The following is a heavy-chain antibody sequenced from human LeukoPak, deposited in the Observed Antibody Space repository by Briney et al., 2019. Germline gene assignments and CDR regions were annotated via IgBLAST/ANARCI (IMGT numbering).Heavy chain of an antibody. CDR1: GGTFSSYA. J-gene: IGHJ6*02. D-gene: IGHD1-26*01. Sequence: SVTVSCTAFGGTFSSYAISWVRQAPGQGLEWMGGIIPIFGTANYAQKFQGRVTITADESTSTAYMELSSLRSEDTAVYYCARGLGSYYYYYGMDVWGQGTTVTVSS. V-gene: IGHV1-69*13. CDR2: IIPIFGTA. CDR3: ARGLGSYYYYYGMDV.